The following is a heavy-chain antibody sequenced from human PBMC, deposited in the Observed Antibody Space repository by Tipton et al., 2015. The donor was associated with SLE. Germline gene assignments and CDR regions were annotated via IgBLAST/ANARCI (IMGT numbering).Heavy chain of an antibody. Sequence: SGFTFSRYGMHWVRQAPGKSLEWVAFIRFDGNVKQYADSVKGRFTISRDNSKNSLYLQMNSLRAEDSAVYYCAGLYGMDVWGQGTTVTVSS. V-gene: IGHV3-30*02. D-gene: IGHD3-16*01. CDR2: IRFDGNVK. J-gene: IGHJ6*02. CDR1: GFTFSRYG. CDR3: AGLYGMDV.